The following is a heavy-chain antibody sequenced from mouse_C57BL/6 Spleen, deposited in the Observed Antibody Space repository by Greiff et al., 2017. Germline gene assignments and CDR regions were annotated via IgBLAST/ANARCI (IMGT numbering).Heavy chain of an antibody. CDR3: AITTVVAPGFAY. CDR1: GYTFTSYW. J-gene: IGHJ3*01. Sequence: QVQLQQPGAELVKPGASVKVSCKASGYTFTSYWMHWVKQRPGQGLEWIGRIHPSDSDTNYNQKVKGKATLTVDKSSSTAYMQLSSLTSEDSAVYCCAITTVVAPGFAYWGQGTLVTVSA. V-gene: IGHV1-74*01. CDR2: IHPSDSDT. D-gene: IGHD1-1*01.